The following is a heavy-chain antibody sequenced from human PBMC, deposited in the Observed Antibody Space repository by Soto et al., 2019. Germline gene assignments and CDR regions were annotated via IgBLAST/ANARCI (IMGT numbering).Heavy chain of an antibody. J-gene: IGHJ4*02. CDR1: GFTVSSNY. D-gene: IGHD3-10*01. V-gene: IGHV3-66*01. CDR2: IDSGGST. Sequence: EVQLVESGGGLVQPGGSLRLSCAASGFTVSSNYMSWVRQAPGKGLEWVSVIDSGGSTYYADSVNGRFTISRDNSKNTLYPQMNSLRAEDTAVYYCARDSRAGADYWGQGTLVTVSS. CDR3: ARDSRAGADY.